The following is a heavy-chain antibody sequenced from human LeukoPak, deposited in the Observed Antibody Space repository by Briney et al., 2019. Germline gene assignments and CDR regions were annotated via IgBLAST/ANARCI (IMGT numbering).Heavy chain of an antibody. V-gene: IGHV3-53*04. CDR1: GFTVSGNY. D-gene: IGHD3-16*01. CDR2: IYTSGTT. J-gene: IGHJ4*02. CDR3: ASGPTYDYVRVILY. Sequence: PGGSLRLSCALSGFTVSGNYMTWVRQAPGKGLEWVSLIYTSGTTYYKDSVKGRFTISRHNSKNMVNLQMDSLRPEDTAVYYCASGPTYDYVRVILYWGQGTLVTVSS.